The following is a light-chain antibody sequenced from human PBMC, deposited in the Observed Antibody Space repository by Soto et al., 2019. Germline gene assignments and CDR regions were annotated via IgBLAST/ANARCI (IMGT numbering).Light chain of an antibody. V-gene: IGLV2-14*01. CDR1: SSDVGAYNY. J-gene: IGLJ2*01. CDR2: EVS. CDR3: SSDTSSNTLV. Sequence: QSALTQPASVSGSPGQSITISCTGTSSDVGAYNYVSWYQQHPGKAPKLMIFEVSDRPSGVSNRFSGSKSGNTASLTISGLQAEDEADYYCSSDTSSNTLVFGGGTKVTVL.